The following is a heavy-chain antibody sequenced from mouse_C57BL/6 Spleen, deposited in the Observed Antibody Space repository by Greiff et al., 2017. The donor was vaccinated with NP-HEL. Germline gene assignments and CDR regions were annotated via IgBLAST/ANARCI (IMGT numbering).Heavy chain of an antibody. V-gene: IGHV1-53*01. CDR2: INPSNGGT. CDR3: ARWGSSYEAWFAY. J-gene: IGHJ3*01. Sequence: QVQLQQPGTELVKPGASVKLSCKASGYTFTSYWMHWVKQRPGQGLEWIGNINPSNGGTNYNEKFKSKATLTVDKSSSTAYMQRSSLTSEDSAVDYCARWGSSYEAWFAYWGQGTLVTVSA. CDR1: GYTFTSYW. D-gene: IGHD1-1*01.